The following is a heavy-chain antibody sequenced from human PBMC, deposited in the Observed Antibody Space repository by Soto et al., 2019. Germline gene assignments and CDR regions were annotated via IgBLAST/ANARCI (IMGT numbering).Heavy chain of an antibody. CDR2: IWYDGSNK. CDR3: ARNLVVPAAIGPYYYYGMDV. CDR1: GFTFSSYG. V-gene: IGHV3-33*08. Sequence: PGGSLRLSCAASGFTFSSYGMHWVRQAPGKGLEWVAVIWYDGSNKYYADSVKGRFTISRDNSKNTLYLQMNSLRAEDTAVYYCARNLVVPAAIGPYYYYGMDVWGQGTTVTVS. J-gene: IGHJ6*02. D-gene: IGHD2-2*01.